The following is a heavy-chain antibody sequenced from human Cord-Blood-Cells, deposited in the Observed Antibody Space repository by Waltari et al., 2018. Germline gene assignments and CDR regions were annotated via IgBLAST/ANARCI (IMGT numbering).Heavy chain of an antibody. D-gene: IGHD3-3*01. V-gene: IGHV4-34*01. CDR3: ARVLPRYYDFWSGYNWFDP. J-gene: IGHJ5*02. CDR1: GGSFSGYY. CDR2: INHSGST. Sequence: QVQLQQWGAGLLKPSETLSLTCAVYGGSFSGYYWSWIRQHPGTGLEWIGEINHSGSTNYNPSLKSRVTISVDTSKNQFSLKLSSVTAADTAVYYCARVLPRYYDFWSGYNWFDPWGQGTLVTVSS.